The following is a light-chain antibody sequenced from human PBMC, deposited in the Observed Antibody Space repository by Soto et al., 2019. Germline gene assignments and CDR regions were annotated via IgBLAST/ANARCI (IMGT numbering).Light chain of an antibody. CDR3: ASWDDSLSGVV. CDR2: RNN. Sequence: QSVLTQPSSASGTPGQRVTTSCSGSSSNIGSNYVYWYQQLPGTAPKLLIYRNNQRPSGVPDRFSGSKSGTSASLAISGLRSEDEADYYCASWDDSLSGVVFGGGTQLTVL. V-gene: IGLV1-47*01. J-gene: IGLJ2*01. CDR1: SSNIGSNY.